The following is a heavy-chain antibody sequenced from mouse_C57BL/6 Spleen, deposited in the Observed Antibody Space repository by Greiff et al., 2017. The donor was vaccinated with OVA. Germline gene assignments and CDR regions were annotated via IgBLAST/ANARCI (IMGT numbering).Heavy chain of an antibody. CDR1: GYAFSSSW. CDR3: AEGDSFAY. J-gene: IGHJ3*01. D-gene: IGHD3-3*01. V-gene: IGHV1-82*01. Sequence: VKLQESGPELVKPGASVKISCKASGYAFSSSWMNWVKQRPGKGLEWIGRIYPGDGDTNYNGKFKGKATLTADKSSSTAYMQLSSLTSEDSAVYVCAEGDSFAYWGQGTLVTVSA. CDR2: IYPGDGDT.